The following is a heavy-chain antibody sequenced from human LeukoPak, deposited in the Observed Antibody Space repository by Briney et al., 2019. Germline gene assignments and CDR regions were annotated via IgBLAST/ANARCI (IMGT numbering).Heavy chain of an antibody. CDR1: GFTFSNYS. J-gene: IGHJ5*02. CDR2: INWNGRSI. V-gene: IGHV3-20*01. CDR3: ARDGRHYYGSGSYYLDWFDP. D-gene: IGHD3-10*01. Sequence: GGSLRLSCAVSGFTFSNYSMSWFRQAPGKGLEWVSGINWNGRSIGYADSVKGRFTISRDNAKKSLYLQMNNLRAEDTAFYHCARDGRHYYGSGSYYLDWFDPWGQGTLVTVSS.